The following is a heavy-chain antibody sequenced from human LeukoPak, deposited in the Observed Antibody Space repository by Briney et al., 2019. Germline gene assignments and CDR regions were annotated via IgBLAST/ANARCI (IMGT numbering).Heavy chain of an antibody. V-gene: IGHV4-39*01. D-gene: IGHD3-22*01. Sequence: PSETLSLTCTVSGDSVSSTNYYWGWIRQPPGRGLEWIASIRYSESAYYSPSLKSRATISVDTSKNQFSLRLRSLTATDTAVYYCARHSLGYYYDSSGYYGSDYWGQGTLVTVSS. J-gene: IGHJ4*02. CDR3: ARHSLGYYYDSSGYYGSDY. CDR1: GDSVSSTNYY. CDR2: IRYSESA.